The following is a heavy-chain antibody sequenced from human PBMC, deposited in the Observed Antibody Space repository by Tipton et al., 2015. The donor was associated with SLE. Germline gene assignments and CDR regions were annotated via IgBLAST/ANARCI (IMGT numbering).Heavy chain of an antibody. CDR1: GGSISSYY. J-gene: IGHJ4*02. CDR3: ARERGDYGDYFDY. Sequence: LRLSCTVSGGSISSYYWSWIRQPPGKGPEWIGYIYTSGSTNYNPSLKSRVTISVDTSKNQFSLKLSSVTAADTAVYYCARERGDYGDYFDYWGQGTLVTVSS. CDR2: IYTSGST. D-gene: IGHD4-17*01. V-gene: IGHV4-4*08.